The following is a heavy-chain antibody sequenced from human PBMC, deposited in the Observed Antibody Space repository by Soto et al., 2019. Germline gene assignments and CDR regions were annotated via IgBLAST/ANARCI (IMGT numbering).Heavy chain of an antibody. CDR3: ARVAGVTHDVFDYYCGMDV. CDR2: ISAYNGNT. D-gene: IGHD6-19*01. V-gene: IGHV1-18*04. J-gene: IGHJ6*02. Sequence: QVQLVQSGAEVKKPGASVKVSCKASGYTFTSYGISWVRQAPGQGLEWMGWISAYNGNTNCAQKLQGRVTMTTDTSTSTAYMELRSLRSDDTAVYYCARVAGVTHDVFDYYCGMDVWGQGTTVTVSS. CDR1: GYTFTSYG.